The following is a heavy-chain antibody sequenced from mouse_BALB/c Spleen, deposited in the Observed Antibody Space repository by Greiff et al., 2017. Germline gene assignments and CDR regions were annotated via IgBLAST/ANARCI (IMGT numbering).Heavy chain of an antibody. D-gene: IGHD2-14*01. CDR3: DAYYRYDRYFDV. CDR2: IDPANGNT. CDR1: GFNIKDTY. V-gene: IGHV14-3*02. Sequence: VHVKQSGAELVKPGASVKLSCTASGFNIKDTYMHWVKQRPEQGLEWIGRIDPANGNTKYDPKFQGKATITADTSSNTAYLQLSSLTSEDTAVYYCDAYYRYDRYFDVWGAGTTVTVSS. J-gene: IGHJ1*01.